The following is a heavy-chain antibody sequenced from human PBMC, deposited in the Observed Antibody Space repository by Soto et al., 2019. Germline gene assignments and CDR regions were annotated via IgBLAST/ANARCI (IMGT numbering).Heavy chain of an antibody. V-gene: IGHV1-24*01. CDR3: AIEIKTAMVVKGYYYYGMDV. D-gene: IGHD5-18*01. CDR2: FDPEDGET. Sequence: ASVKVSCKVSGYTLTELSMHWVRQAPGKGLEWMGGFDPEDGETIYAQKFQGRVTMTEDTSTDTAYMELSSLRSEDTAVYYCAIEIKTAMVVKGYYYYGMDVWGQGTTVTVSS. CDR1: GYTLTELS. J-gene: IGHJ6*02.